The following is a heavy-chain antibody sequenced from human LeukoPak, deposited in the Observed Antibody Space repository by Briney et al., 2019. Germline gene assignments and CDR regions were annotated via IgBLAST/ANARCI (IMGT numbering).Heavy chain of an antibody. Sequence: GGSLRLSCAASGFTVSSNYMNWVLQAPGKGLEWVSVIYGGGNIYYADSVKGRFTISRDSSKNTLYLQMNSLRAEDTAVYYCARGAGYNYPYYFDYWGQGTLVTVSS. CDR3: ARGAGYNYPYYFDY. CDR2: IYGGGNI. J-gene: IGHJ4*02. V-gene: IGHV3-53*01. CDR1: GFTVSSNY. D-gene: IGHD5-24*01.